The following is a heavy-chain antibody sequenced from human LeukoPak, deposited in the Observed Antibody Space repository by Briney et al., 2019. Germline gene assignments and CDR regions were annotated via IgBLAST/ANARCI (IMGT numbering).Heavy chain of an antibody. CDR1: RVTLTSLA. D-gene: IGHD6-13*01. Sequence: GGTLRPSCAASRVTLTSLAIHWGPRAPGKGLGWVAVIWYDGSNQYYADSVKGRFTISRDNSKNTVYLQMNSLRAEDTAVYYCASGLWQQRVLLADAFDFWGEGAIVTV. CDR3: ASGLWQQRVLLADAFDF. J-gene: IGHJ3*01. CDR2: IWYDGSNQ. V-gene: IGHV3-33*01.